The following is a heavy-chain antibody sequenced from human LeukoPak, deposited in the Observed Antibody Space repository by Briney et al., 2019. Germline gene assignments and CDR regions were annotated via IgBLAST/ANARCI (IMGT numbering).Heavy chain of an antibody. CDR2: ISSSGSII. CDR3: AKATGTLGN. Sequence: GGSLRLSCAASGFTFSSYEMNWVRQAPGKGLEWVSYISSSGSIIYYADSVKGRFTISRDNSKNTLYLQMNSLTAEDTAIYYCAKATGTLGNWGQGTLVTVSS. J-gene: IGHJ4*02. CDR1: GFTFSSYE. D-gene: IGHD1-1*01. V-gene: IGHV3-48*03.